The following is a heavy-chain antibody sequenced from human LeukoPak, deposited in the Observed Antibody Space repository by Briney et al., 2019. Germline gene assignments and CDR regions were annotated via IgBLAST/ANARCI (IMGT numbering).Heavy chain of an antibody. V-gene: IGHV4-59*01. CDR1: GGSISSYY. D-gene: IGHD6-13*01. Sequence: SETPSLTCTVSGGSISSYYWSWIRQPPGKGLEWIGYIYYSGSTNYNPSLKSRVTISVDTSKNQFSLKLSSVTAADTAVYYCARVGAAAGSGTYFDYWGQGTLVTVSS. CDR2: IYYSGST. J-gene: IGHJ4*02. CDR3: ARVGAAAGSGTYFDY.